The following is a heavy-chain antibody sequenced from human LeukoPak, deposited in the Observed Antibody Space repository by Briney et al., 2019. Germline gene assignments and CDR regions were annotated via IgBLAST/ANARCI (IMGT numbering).Heavy chain of an antibody. CDR2: IYYSGST. J-gene: IGHJ5*02. Sequence: SETLSLTCTVSGGSISSYYWSWIRQPPGKGLEWIGYIYYSGSTNYNPSLKNRVTISVDTSKNQFSLKLSSVTAADTAVYYCAGARITIPNWFDPWGQGTLVTVSS. CDR1: GGSISSYY. V-gene: IGHV4-59*01. CDR3: AGARITIPNWFDP. D-gene: IGHD3-3*01.